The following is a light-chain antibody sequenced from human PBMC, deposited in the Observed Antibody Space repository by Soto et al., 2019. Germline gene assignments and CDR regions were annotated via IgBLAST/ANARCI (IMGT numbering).Light chain of an antibody. CDR2: AAS. CDR1: QTISTY. Sequence: DLQMTQSPSALSASVGDRVTITCRASQTISTYLNWYQQKPGKAPKLLIYAASTLQSGVPSRFSGSGPGTDFTLTISNLQPEDFGTYYCQQSLGIPYTFGQGTRLEIK. V-gene: IGKV1-39*01. J-gene: IGKJ2*01. CDR3: QQSLGIPYT.